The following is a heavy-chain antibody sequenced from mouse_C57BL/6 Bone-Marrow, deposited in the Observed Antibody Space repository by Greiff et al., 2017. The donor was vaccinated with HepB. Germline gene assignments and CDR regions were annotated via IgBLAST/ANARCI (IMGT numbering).Heavy chain of an antibody. J-gene: IGHJ4*01. CDR3: ARKGNYYGSSFYYAMDY. Sequence: EVQLQESGGGLVQPGGSLKLSCAASGFTFSDYYMYWVRQTPEKRLEWVAYISNGGGSTYYPDTVKGRFTISRDNAKNTLYLQMSRLKSEDTAMYYCARKGNYYGSSFYYAMDYWGQGTSVTVSS. CDR1: GFTFSDYY. V-gene: IGHV5-12*01. CDR2: ISNGGGST. D-gene: IGHD1-1*01.